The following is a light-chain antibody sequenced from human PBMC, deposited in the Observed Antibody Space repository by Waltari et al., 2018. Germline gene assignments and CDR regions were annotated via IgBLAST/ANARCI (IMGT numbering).Light chain of an antibody. V-gene: IGLV2-11*01. CDR1: TSNVCGSDY. CDR3: YSHAVSYFFI. Sequence: SALTQPHSVSGSPGQSVTISCNGTTSNVCGSDYVSWYQQPPGKAPRLMIYEFTKRPPGVPDRSSVSKSCNTAPLTLSGLQADHECYYHCYSHAVSYFFIFGGWTKLIVL. CDR2: EFT. J-gene: IGLJ2*01.